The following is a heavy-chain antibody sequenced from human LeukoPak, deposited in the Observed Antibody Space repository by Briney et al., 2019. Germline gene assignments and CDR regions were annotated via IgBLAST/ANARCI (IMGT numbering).Heavy chain of an antibody. CDR2: ISSSSSYI. V-gene: IGHV3-21*01. CDR1: GFTFSSYS. D-gene: IGHD5-18*01. J-gene: IGHJ3*02. Sequence: KPGGSLRLSCAASGFTFSSYSMNWFRQAPGKGLEWVSSISSSSSYIYYADSVKGRFTISRDNAKNSLYLQMNSLRAEDTAVYYCARDQGAMEGAFDIWGQGTMVTVSS. CDR3: ARDQGAMEGAFDI.